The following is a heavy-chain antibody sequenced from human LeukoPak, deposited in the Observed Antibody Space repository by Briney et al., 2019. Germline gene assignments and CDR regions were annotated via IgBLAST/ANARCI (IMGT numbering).Heavy chain of an antibody. CDR3: ARAADLFTAYFAFDY. Sequence: VGSLRLSCEASGFSFDDYGMSWVRQAPGEGLEWVSGINGNGGTTGYADSVKGRFTISRDNAKNSVYLQMNSLRAEDRALYYCARAADLFTAYFAFDYWGEGALVTVSS. V-gene: IGHV3-20*04. D-gene: IGHD3-9*01. CDR1: GFSFDDYG. CDR2: INGNGGTT. J-gene: IGHJ4*02.